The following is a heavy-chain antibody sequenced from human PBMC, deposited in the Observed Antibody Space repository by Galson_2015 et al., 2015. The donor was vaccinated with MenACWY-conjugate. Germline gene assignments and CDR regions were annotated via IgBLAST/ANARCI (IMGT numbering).Heavy chain of an antibody. D-gene: IGHD5-24*01. J-gene: IGHJ4*02. CDR3: ARVRDGYIREELIDY. Sequence: SLRLSCAASGFTFSDYYMSWIRQAPGKGLEWVSYISSSSSYTNYADSVKGRFTISRDNAKNSLYLQMNSLRAEDTAVYYCARVRDGYIREELIDYWGQGTLVTVSS. CDR1: GFTFSDYY. V-gene: IGHV3-11*06. CDR2: ISSSSSYT.